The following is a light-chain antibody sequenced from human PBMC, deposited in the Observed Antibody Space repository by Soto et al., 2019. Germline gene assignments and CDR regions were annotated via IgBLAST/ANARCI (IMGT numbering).Light chain of an antibody. CDR3: QQYNNWPPWT. J-gene: IGKJ1*01. Sequence: EIVMTQSPATLSVSPGERATLSCRASQSVSSNLAWYQQKPGQAPRLLIYGASTRATGIPARFRGRGSGPEFTLTISSLQSEDFAVYYCQQYNNWPPWTFGQGTKVDI. CDR2: GAS. CDR1: QSVSSN. V-gene: IGKV3D-15*01.